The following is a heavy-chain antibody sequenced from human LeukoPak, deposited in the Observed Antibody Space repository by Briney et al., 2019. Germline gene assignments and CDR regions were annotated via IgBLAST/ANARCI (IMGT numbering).Heavy chain of an antibody. CDR3: ARLMDNNYDGSAFDY. Sequence: ASVKVSCKTSGYSFTDYIIAWVRQAPGQGLEWLGWIGTYDGHANYAQKVQGRVTMTTDTSATTAYLELRSLTSDDTALYYCARLMDNNYDGSAFDYWGQGTLATVSS. CDR2: IGTYDGHA. J-gene: IGHJ4*02. V-gene: IGHV1-18*01. CDR1: GYSFTDYI. D-gene: IGHD3-22*01.